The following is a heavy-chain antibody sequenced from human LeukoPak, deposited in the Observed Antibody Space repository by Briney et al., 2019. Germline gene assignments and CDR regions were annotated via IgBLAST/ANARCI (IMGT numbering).Heavy chain of an antibody. CDR2: IFYSGNT. CDR3: ARQIAVVEPTDPNWFDS. V-gene: IGHV4-39*07. Sequence: SETLSLTCTVSGGSISSSSFYWGWIRQPPGKGLEWIGSIFYSGNTYYTPSLQSRVTMSLDTSKSQFFLSLTSVTAADTAVYYCARQIAVVEPTDPNWFDSWGQGTLVTVSS. CDR1: GGSISSSSFY. J-gene: IGHJ5*01. D-gene: IGHD2-21*01.